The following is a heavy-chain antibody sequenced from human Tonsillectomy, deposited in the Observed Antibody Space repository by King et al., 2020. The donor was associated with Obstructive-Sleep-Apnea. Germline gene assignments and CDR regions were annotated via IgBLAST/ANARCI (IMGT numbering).Heavy chain of an antibody. J-gene: IGHJ4*02. V-gene: IGHV3-74*01. CDR2: INSDGRTT. Sequence: VQLGEAGGGLVQPGGSLRLSCAASGFSFGTYWMHWVRQVPGHGPVWVSQINSDGRTTAYADSVKGRFTISRDNAKNTVYLQMNSLRAEDTAVYYCASPSAETVADPFDYWGQGTLVTVSS. D-gene: IGHD6-19*01. CDR1: GFSFGTYW. CDR3: ASPSAETVADPFDY.